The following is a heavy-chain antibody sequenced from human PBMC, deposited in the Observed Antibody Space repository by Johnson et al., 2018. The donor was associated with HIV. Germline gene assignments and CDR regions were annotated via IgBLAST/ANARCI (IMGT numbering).Heavy chain of an antibody. J-gene: IGHJ3*01. CDR1: GFTFSRCG. D-gene: IGHD1-1*01. CDR2: ISYDGSNK. V-gene: IGHV3-30*03. CDR3: VRGREGVDNSGGSFDV. Sequence: QVQLVESGGGVVQPGRSLRLSCIASGFTFSRCGMHWVRQAPGKGLEWVALISYDGSNKYYADSVKGRFTISRDNSKNTLFLQMNSLRPEDTAVFYCVRGREGVDNSGGSFDVWCQGTMVIVSS.